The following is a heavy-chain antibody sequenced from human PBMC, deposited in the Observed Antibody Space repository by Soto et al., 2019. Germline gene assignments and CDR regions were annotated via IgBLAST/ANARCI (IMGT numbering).Heavy chain of an antibody. Sequence: PGGSLRLSCADSGFTFSSSAMSWVRQAPGKGLEWVSAISGSGGSTYYADSAKARFITSTDNSTIRLYLQMSSRRAEYTAVLYCSKVRRPHCSSTCCYSFIDYWGQGTLVTVSS. J-gene: IGHJ4*02. D-gene: IGHD2-2*01. V-gene: IGHV3-23*01. CDR1: GFTFSSSA. CDR3: SKVRRPHCSSTCCYSFIDY. CDR2: ISGSGGST.